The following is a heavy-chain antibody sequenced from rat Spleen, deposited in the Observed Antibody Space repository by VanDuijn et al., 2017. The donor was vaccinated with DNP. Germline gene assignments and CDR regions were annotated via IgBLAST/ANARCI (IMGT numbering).Heavy chain of an antibody. J-gene: IGHJ2*01. CDR3: ARQPSGMDY. D-gene: IGHD1-4*01. Sequence: EVQLQESGPGXXKPSQSXXXTXXXTGXXXTSXXXGCIQKFPEDKMDRIGHISYSGSTTYNPSLESRISITRDTSKNQFFLHLNSVTTADTATYYCARQPSGMDYWGQGVMVIVSS. V-gene: IGHV3-1*01. CDR2: ISYSGST. CDR1: GXXXTSXX.